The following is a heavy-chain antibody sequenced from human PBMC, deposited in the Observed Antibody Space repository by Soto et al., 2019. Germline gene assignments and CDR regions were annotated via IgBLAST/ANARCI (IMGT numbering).Heavy chain of an antibody. CDR3: ARAPYSSPHRFDP. CDR2: INAGNGNT. CDR1: GYTFTSYA. J-gene: IGHJ5*02. Sequence: RASVKVSCKASGYTFTSYAMHWVRQAPGQRLEWMGWINAGNGNTRYSQKFQGRVTITRDTSASTAYMELSSLRSEDTAVYYCARAPYSSPHRFDPWGQGTLVTSPQ. V-gene: IGHV1-3*01. D-gene: IGHD6-19*01.